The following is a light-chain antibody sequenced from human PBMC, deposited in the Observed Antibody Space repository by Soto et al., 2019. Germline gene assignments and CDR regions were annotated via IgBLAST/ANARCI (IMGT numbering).Light chain of an antibody. CDR3: QHYDSLPIT. CDR2: GAS. CDR1: QSVSSSY. Sequence: ESVLTQSPGTLSLSPGERATLSCRASQSVSSSYLALYQQKPGQPPRLLIYGASSRATGIPDRFSGSGAGTDFTLTISRLEPEDFAVFYCQHYDSLPITFGQGTRLEIK. V-gene: IGKV3-20*01. J-gene: IGKJ5*01.